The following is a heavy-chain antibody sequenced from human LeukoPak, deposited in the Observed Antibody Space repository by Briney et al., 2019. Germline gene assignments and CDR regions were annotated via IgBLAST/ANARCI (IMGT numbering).Heavy chain of an antibody. Sequence: PGGSLRLSCAASGFTVSSNYMSWVRQAPGKGLEWVSVIYIGGSTYYADSVKGRFTISRDNSKNTLYLQMNSLRAEDTAVYYCAKRVAVAGTWYFDYWGQGTLVTVSS. D-gene: IGHD6-19*01. J-gene: IGHJ4*02. CDR1: GFTVSSNY. V-gene: IGHV3-66*01. CDR3: AKRVAVAGTWYFDY. CDR2: IYIGGST.